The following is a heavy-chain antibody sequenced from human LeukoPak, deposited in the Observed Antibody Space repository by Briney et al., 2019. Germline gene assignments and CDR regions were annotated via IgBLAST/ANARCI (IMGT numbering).Heavy chain of an antibody. J-gene: IGHJ3*02. CDR2: IYHTGNT. V-gene: IGHV4/OR15-8*01. D-gene: IGHD2-8*01. CDR3: ARDLKWFGVFDI. Sequence: SETLSLTCVVSGGSIGGINWWGWVRQSPEKGLEWIGEIYHTGNTNYNPSLRSRVTMLVDESNNQFSLRLSSVTAAGTAVYYCARDLKWFGVFDIWGKGKM. CDR1: GGSIGGINW.